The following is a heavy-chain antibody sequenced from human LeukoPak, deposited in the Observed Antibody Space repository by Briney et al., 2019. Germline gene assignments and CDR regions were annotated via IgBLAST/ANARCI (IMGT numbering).Heavy chain of an antibody. J-gene: IGHJ4*02. CDR2: IYHSGST. CDR3: SRLWSTYCSGGSCPHQPNY. CDR1: GGSISSSNW. V-gene: IGHV4-4*02. Sequence: SGTLSLTCAVSGGSISSSNWWSWVRQPPGKGLEWIGEIYHSGSTNYNPSLKSRVTISVDKSKNQFSLKLSSVTAADTALYYCSRLWSTYCSGGSCPHQPNYWGQGTLVTVSS. D-gene: IGHD2-15*01.